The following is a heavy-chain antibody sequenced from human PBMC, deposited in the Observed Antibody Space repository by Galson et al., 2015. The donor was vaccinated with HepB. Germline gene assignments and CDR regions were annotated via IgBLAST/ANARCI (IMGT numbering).Heavy chain of an antibody. CDR2: IWYDGSNK. CDR1: GFTFSDYG. Sequence: SLRLSCAASGFTFSDYGMHWVRQAPGQGLEWVAVIWYDGSNKYYGDSVKGRFTISRDNSKNTLYLQMNSLRAEDTAVYYCARERMGDEFDYWGQGTLVTVSS. CDR3: ARERMGDEFDY. D-gene: IGHD1-26*01. V-gene: IGHV3-33*01. J-gene: IGHJ4*02.